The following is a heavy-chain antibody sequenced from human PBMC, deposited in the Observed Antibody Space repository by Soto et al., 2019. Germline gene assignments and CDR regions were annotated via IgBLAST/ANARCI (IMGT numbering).Heavy chain of an antibody. CDR1: GGSIISSNYS. J-gene: IGHJ4*02. Sequence: QLQLQESGPGLVKSSETLSLTCTVSGGSIISSNYSWGWIRQPQGKGLEWIGTIYYSGSTYHNPSLNSRVPISVDTSKNHFSLKLTSVTAADTAVYYCARRGYGDHYYYWGQGTLVTVSS. CDR2: IYYSGST. V-gene: IGHV4-39*01. CDR3: ARRGYGDHYYY. D-gene: IGHD4-17*01.